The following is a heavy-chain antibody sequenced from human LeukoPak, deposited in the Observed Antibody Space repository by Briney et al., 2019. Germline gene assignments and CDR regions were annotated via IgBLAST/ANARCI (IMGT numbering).Heavy chain of an antibody. CDR3: ARGNKHRPVYYYYGMDV. J-gene: IGHJ6*02. CDR2: INHSGST. CDR1: GGSISSGDYY. V-gene: IGHV4-39*07. D-gene: IGHD6-6*01. Sequence: SETLSLTCTVSGGSISSGDYYWSWLRQPPGKGLEWIGEINHSGSTNYNPSLKSPVTIAVDTSKNQFSLKLSSVTAADTAVYYCARGNKHRPVYYYYGMDVWGQGTTVTVSS.